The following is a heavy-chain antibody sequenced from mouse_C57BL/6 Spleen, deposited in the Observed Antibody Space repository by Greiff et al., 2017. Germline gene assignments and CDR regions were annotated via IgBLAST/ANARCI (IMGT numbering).Heavy chain of an antibody. V-gene: IGHV1-64*01. CDR1: GYTFTSYW. J-gene: IGHJ4*01. D-gene: IGHD5-1*01. CDR3: ARGGDLRAMDY. Sequence: QVQLQQPGAELVKPGASVKLSCKASGYTFTSYWMHWVKQRPGQGLEWIGMIHPNSGSTNYNEKFKSKATLTVDKSSSTAYLQLSSLTSEDSAVYYCARGGDLRAMDYWGQGTSVTVSS. CDR2: IHPNSGST.